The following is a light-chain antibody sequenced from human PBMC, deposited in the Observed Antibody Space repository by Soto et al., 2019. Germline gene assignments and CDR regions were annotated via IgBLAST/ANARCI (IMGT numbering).Light chain of an antibody. V-gene: IGLV2-14*01. CDR1: SSDIGNYNY. Sequence: QSVLTQPASVSGSPGQSITISCTGTSSDIGNYNYVSWYQQHPGKAPKLMIYDVNNRPSGVPDRFSGSKSGNTASLTISGLRVEEEVKYHCCSYAGPFYVSGTGTKVPV. J-gene: IGLJ1*01. CDR3: CSYAGPFYV. CDR2: DVN.